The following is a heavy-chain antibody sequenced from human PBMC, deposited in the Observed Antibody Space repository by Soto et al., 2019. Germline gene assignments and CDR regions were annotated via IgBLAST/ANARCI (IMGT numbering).Heavy chain of an antibody. V-gene: IGHV3-30*18. D-gene: IGHD3-10*01. CDR3: AKDRGHWPPRGNWFAP. CDR2: ISYDGSNK. J-gene: IGHJ5*02. CDR1: GFTFSSYG. Sequence: QVQLVESGGGVVQPGRSLRLSCAASGFTFSSYGMHWVRQAPGKGLEWVAVISYDGSNKYYADSVKGRFTISRDNSKNTLNLKMTGRRAEDTAVYYCAKDRGHWPPRGNWFAPWGKGTLVTVSS.